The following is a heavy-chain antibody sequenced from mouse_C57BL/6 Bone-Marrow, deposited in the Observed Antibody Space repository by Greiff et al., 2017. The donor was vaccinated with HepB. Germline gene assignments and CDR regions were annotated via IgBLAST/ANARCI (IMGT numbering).Heavy chain of an antibody. CDR3: ERSDY. CDR1: GFAFSSYW. J-gene: IGHJ2*01. CDR2: IYTGDGDT. V-gene: IGHV1-80*01. Sequence: QVQLMQSGAELVKPGASVKLSCKASGFAFSSYWMNWVKQRPGKGLEWIGQIYTGDGDTNYTGNFKGKATLTADKSYSTAYLQLSSLTSGDTAVYFCERSDYWGQGTTLTVSS.